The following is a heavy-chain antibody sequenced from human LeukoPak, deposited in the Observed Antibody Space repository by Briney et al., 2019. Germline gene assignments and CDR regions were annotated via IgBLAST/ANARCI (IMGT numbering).Heavy chain of an antibody. J-gene: IGHJ4*02. Sequence: ASVKVSCKASGGTFSSYAISWVRQAPGQGLEWMGRIIPILGIANYAQKFQGRVTITADKSTSTAYMELSRLRSDDTAVYYCARVVAAAGTVIDYWGQGTLVTVSS. D-gene: IGHD6-13*01. V-gene: IGHV1-69*04. CDR2: IIPILGIA. CDR3: ARVVAAAGTVIDY. CDR1: GGTFSSYA.